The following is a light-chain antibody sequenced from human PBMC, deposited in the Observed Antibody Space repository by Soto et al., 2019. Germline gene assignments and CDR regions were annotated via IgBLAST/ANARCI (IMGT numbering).Light chain of an antibody. J-gene: IGKJ1*01. CDR1: QSIASW. Sequence: DIQMTQSPSTLSASVGGRVTITCRASQSIASWLAWYQQKPGRAPDLLIYDASTLKSGVPTRFSGSGSVTEFTLTISDLQPDDFATYYCQQYNTYEFGQGTKVDIK. CDR2: DAS. V-gene: IGKV1-5*01. CDR3: QQYNTYE.